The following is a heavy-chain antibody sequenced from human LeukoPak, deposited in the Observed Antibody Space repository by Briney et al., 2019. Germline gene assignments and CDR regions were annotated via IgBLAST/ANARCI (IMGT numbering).Heavy chain of an antibody. D-gene: IGHD3-10*01. CDR1: GGSISSSSYY. CDR2: IYYSGST. V-gene: IGHV4-39*07. CDR3: ARAQNGGSGSYDFDY. J-gene: IGHJ4*02. Sequence: SETLSLTCTVSGGSISSSSYYWGWIRQPPGKGLEWIGSIYYSGSTYYNPSLKSRVTTSVDTSKNQFSLKLSSVTAADTAVYYCARAQNGGSGSYDFDYWGQGTLVTVSS.